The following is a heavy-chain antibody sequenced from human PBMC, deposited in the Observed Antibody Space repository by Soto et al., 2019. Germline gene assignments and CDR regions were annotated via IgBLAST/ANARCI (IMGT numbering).Heavy chain of an antibody. J-gene: IGHJ6*02. Sequence: PSETLSLTCTVSGGSISSSSYYWGWIRQPPGKGLEWIGSIYYSGSTYYNPSLKSRVTISVDTSKNQFSLKLSSVTAADTAVYYCASPSRDILNGYSYYGMDVWGRGTTVTVSS. CDR3: ASPSRDILNGYSYYGMDV. V-gene: IGHV4-39*01. D-gene: IGHD3-9*01. CDR2: IYYSGST. CDR1: GGSISSSSYY.